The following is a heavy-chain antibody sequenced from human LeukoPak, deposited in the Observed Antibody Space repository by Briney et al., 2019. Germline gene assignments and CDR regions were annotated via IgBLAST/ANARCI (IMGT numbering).Heavy chain of an antibody. J-gene: IGHJ4*02. D-gene: IGHD4-17*01. Sequence: PGGSLRLSCAASGFTFSSYWMHWVRHAPGKGLVWVSRINSDGSSTSHADSVKGRFTISRDNAKNTLYLQMNSLRAEDTAVYYCATGMTTVTTFYFDYWGQGTLVTVSS. V-gene: IGHV3-74*01. CDR2: INSDGSST. CDR1: GFTFSSYW. CDR3: ATGMTTVTTFYFDY.